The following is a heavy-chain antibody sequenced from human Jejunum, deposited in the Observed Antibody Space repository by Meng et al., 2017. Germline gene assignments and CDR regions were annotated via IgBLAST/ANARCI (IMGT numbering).Heavy chain of an antibody. J-gene: IGHJ3*01. V-gene: IGHV1-46*01. D-gene: IGHD3-16*01. CDR1: GYSLSDYY. Sequence: ASVKVSCKAAGYSLSDYYMHWVREAPGQGLEWMGIINPSGGSTKSAQKFQGRVTMTSDTSTSTVFMELTSLRSEDTAVYYCARGGMGHWLRTFGPYDYLGLWGQGTRVTVSS. CDR2: INPSGGST. CDR3: ARGGMGHWLRTFGPYDYLGL.